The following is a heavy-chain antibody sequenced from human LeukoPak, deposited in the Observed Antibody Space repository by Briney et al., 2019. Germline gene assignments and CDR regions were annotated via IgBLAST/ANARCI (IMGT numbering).Heavy chain of an antibody. CDR1: GFTFSSYG. Sequence: QLGGSLIPSCAASGFTFSSYGMHWVRQAPGKGLERVAFIRYDGSNKYYADSVKGRFTISRYNSKNTLYLQMNSLRAEDTAVYYCAKGRETTVNPPFDWGQGTLATVSS. V-gene: IGHV3-30*02. D-gene: IGHD4-17*01. J-gene: IGHJ4*02. CDR2: IRYDGSNK. CDR3: AKGRETTVNPPFD.